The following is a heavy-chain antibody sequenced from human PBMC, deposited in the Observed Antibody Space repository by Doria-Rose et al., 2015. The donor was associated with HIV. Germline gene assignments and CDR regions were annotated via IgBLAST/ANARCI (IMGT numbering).Heavy chain of an antibody. Sequence: SGPVLVKPTETLTLTCTVSGVSLSSPGMGVSWIRQPSGKALEWLANIFSDDERSYKTSPKSRLTISRVTSKSQVVLTMTDMDPVDTATYYCARIKSSRWYHKYYFDFWGQGTLVIVSA. CDR1: GVSLSSPGMG. CDR2: IFSDDER. D-gene: IGHD6-13*01. V-gene: IGHV2-26*01. CDR3: ARIKSSRWYHKYYFDF. J-gene: IGHJ4*02.